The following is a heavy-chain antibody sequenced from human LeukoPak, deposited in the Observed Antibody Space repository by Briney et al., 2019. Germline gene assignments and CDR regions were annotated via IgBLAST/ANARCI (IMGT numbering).Heavy chain of an antibody. V-gene: IGHV4-59*11. CDR2: IYYSGTT. Sequence: SETLSLTCSVFGGSISSHYWSWIRQPPGKGPEWIGYIYYSGTTNYNPSLNSRATISVDMSKNQFSLKLRSVTAADTAVYYCAREGYSSGWNDYWGQGTLVTVSS. CDR1: GGSISSHY. D-gene: IGHD6-19*01. CDR3: AREGYSSGWNDY. J-gene: IGHJ4*02.